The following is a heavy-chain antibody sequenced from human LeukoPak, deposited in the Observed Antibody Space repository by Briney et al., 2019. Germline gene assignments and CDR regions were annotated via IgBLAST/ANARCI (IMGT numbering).Heavy chain of an antibody. D-gene: IGHD6-19*01. Sequence: NPSETLSLTCTVSGGSISSYYWGWIRQPPGKGLEWIGSIYYSGSTYYNPSLKSRVTISEDTSKNQFSLKLSSVTAADTAVYYCARQKRRAVALGDFDYWGQGTLVTVSS. CDR3: ARQKRRAVALGDFDY. CDR1: GGSISSYY. J-gene: IGHJ4*02. CDR2: IYYSGST. V-gene: IGHV4-39*01.